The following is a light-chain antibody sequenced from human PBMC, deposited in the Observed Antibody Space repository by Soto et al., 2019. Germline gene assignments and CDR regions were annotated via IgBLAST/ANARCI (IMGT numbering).Light chain of an antibody. CDR2: DVT. CDR1: SSDIGGYNY. CDR3: SSYAGSNTLV. V-gene: IGLV2-14*03. Sequence: QSVLTQPASVSGSPGQSITISCTGSSSDIGGYNYVSWYQQHPGKAPKLMLYDVTKRPSGVPDRFSGSKSGNTASLTVSGLQTEDEAEYYCSSYAGSNTLVFGTGTKVTVL. J-gene: IGLJ1*01.